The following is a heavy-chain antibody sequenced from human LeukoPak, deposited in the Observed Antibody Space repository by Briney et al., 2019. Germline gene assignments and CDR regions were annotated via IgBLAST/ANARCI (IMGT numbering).Heavy chain of an antibody. CDR3: ARVGYYDGSGYLDY. CDR2: INPNSGDT. Sequence: ASVKVSCKASGYTFTGFYIHWVRQAPGQGPEWMGRINPNSGDTNCAQKLLARVTMTRDTSISTAFMELTRLRSDDTAVYYCARVGYYDGSGYLDYWGQGTLVPVSS. J-gene: IGHJ4*02. CDR1: GYTFTGFY. D-gene: IGHD3-22*01. V-gene: IGHV1-2*06.